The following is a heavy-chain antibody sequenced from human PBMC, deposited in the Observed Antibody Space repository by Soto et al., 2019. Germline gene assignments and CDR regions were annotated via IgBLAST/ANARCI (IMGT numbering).Heavy chain of an antibody. CDR1: GFTFSSYT. CDR2: ISSSGGST. V-gene: IGHV3-23*01. D-gene: IGHD7-27*01. J-gene: IGHJ4*02. Sequence: EVQLLESGGGLVQPGGSLRLSCAASGFTFSSYTMSWVRQGPGKGLEWVSGISSSGGSTVYADSVKGRFTISRDNFKNTLYLPMNSLRAEDTAVYYCATGWGDYWGQGTPVTVSS. CDR3: ATGWGDY.